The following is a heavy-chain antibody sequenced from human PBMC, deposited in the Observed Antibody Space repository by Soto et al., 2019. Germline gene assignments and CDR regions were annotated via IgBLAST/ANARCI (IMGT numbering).Heavy chain of an antibody. D-gene: IGHD4-17*01. V-gene: IGHV3-30*03. CDR3: VRSDAFDI. CDR2: ISYDGSNK. CDR1: GFTFSSYG. Sequence: QVQLVESGGGVVQPGRSLRLSCAASGFTFSSYGMHWVRQAPGKGLEWVAVISYDGSNKYYADSVKGRFTISRDNSKNPLYLQMNSLRAEDTAVYYCVRSDAFDIWGQGTMVTVSS. J-gene: IGHJ3*02.